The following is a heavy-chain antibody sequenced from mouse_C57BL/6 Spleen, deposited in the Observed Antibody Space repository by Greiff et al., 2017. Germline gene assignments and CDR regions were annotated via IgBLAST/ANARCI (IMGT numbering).Heavy chain of an antibody. CDR1: GFTFSSYA. V-gene: IGHV5-4*01. CDR3: ARDGGWYFDV. J-gene: IGHJ1*03. CDR2: ISDGGSYT. Sequence: VESGGGLVKPGGSLKLSCAASGFTFSSYAMSWVRQTPEKRLEWVATISDGGSYTYYPDNVKGRFTISRDNAKNNLYLQMSHLKSEDTAMYYCARDGGWYFDVWGTGTTVTVSS.